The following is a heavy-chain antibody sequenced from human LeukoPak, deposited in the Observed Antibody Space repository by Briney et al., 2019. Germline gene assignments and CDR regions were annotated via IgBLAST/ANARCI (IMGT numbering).Heavy chain of an antibody. CDR2: SGSGDPT. J-gene: IGHJ4*02. Sequence: PGGSLRLSCAASGFTFSSYAMSWVRQAPGKGLEWVSFSGSGDPTYYADSVKGRFTISRDNSKNTLYLQLNSLRSEDTAIYYCAKEGSYGDYDYWGQGALVTVSS. CDR3: AKEGSYGDYDY. D-gene: IGHD4-17*01. V-gene: IGHV3-23*01. CDR1: GFTFSSYA.